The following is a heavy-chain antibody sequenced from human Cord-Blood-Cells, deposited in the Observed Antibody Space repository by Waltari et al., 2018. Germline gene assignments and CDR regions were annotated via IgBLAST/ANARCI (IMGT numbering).Heavy chain of an antibody. CDR1: GFTFSSYG. CDR2: IWYDGRNK. D-gene: IGHD3-16*01. J-gene: IGHJ3*02. V-gene: IGHV3-33*01. Sequence: VQLVESGGGVVQPGRSLRLSCAASGFTFSSYGMHWVRQARGKGLEWMAVIWYDGRNKYYADSVKGRVTISRDNSKNALYLQRKSLRAEDTTVYYCARELCGSDACDIWGQGRMVTDCS. CDR3: ARELCGSDACDI.